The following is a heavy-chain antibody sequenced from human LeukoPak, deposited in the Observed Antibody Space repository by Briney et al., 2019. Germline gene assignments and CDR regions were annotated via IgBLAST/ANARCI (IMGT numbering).Heavy chain of an antibody. V-gene: IGHV3-21*01. J-gene: IGHJ6*03. D-gene: IGHD4-23*01. Sequence: PGGSLRLSCAASGFTFSSYSMNWVRQAPGKGLEWVSSISSSSSYIYYADSVKGRFTISRDNAKNTLYLQMNSLRAEDTAVYYCARVYGGNSGYYYYYMDVWGKGTTVTISS. CDR2: ISSSSSYI. CDR1: GFTFSSYS. CDR3: ARVYGGNSGYYYYYMDV.